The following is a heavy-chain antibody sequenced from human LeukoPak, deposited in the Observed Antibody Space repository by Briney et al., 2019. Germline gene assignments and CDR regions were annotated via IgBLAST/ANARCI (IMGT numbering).Heavy chain of an antibody. J-gene: IGHJ4*02. V-gene: IGHV4-59*08. Sequence: PSETLSLTCTVSGGSISSYYWSWIRQPPGKGLEWIGYIYYSGSTSYNPSLKSRVTISVDTSKDQFSLKLSSVTAADTAVYYCARPGSTTGWYYFDYWGQGTLVTVSS. CDR2: IYYSGST. CDR1: GGSISSYY. D-gene: IGHD6-19*01. CDR3: ARPGSTTGWYYFDY.